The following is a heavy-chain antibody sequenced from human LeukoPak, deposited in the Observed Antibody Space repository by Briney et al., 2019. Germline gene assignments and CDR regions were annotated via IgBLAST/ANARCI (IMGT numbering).Heavy chain of an antibody. J-gene: IGHJ4*02. D-gene: IGHD3-22*01. CDR1: GFTFNIYG. V-gene: IGHV3-23*01. CDR2: VGGGNDI. Sequence: GGSLRLSCAASGFTFNIYGMSWVRQAPGRGLEGVSSVGGGNDIHYADSVKGRFTGFRDDAQSTVYLQMNSLRVEDTAIYFCAKDATPMNSLWDHFDSWGQGTLVTVSS. CDR3: AKDATPMNSLWDHFDS.